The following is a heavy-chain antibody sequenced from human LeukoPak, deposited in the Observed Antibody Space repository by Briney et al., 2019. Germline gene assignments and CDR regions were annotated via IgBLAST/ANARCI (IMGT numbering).Heavy chain of an antibody. J-gene: IGHJ4*02. D-gene: IGHD2-15*01. CDR3: ARDEDLLFDY. V-gene: IGHV3-30-3*01. CDR2: ISYDGSNK. Sequence: GGSLRLSCAASGFTFSSYAMHWVRQAPGKGLEWVAVISYDGSNKYYADSVKGRFTISRDNSKNMLYLQMNSLRAEDTAVYYCARDEDLLFDYWGQGTLVTVSS. CDR1: GFTFSSYA.